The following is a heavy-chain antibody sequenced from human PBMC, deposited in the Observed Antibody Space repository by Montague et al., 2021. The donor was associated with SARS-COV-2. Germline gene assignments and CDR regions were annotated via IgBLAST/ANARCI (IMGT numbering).Heavy chain of an antibody. CDR1: VGSIISYS. CDR3: VRERLIRGLRNGMDV. CDR2: LYYSGRR. V-gene: IGHV4-59*13. D-gene: IGHD3-10*01. Sequence: SETLSLTCNVYVGSIISYSWSWSREHPGERQAWFEHLYYSGRRENKTSLETRVTISVDMSQSQVSLKLTAVTAADTAVYYCVRERLIRGLRNGMDVWGQGTTVIVSS. J-gene: IGHJ6*02.